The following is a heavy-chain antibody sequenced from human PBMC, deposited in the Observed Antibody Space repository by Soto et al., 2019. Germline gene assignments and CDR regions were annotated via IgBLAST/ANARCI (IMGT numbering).Heavy chain of an antibody. CDR3: ARISQRDFWSGYYYFFDY. Sequence: QVHLVQSGAEVEKPGASVKVSCKASGYTFTDYGISWVRQAPGQGLQWMGWITAFNGNTKYAQQFPGRVTMTTDTSTSTAYMELRSLESDDTAVYYCARISQRDFWSGYYYFFDYWGQGTLVTVSS. CDR2: ITAFNGNT. CDR1: GYTFTDYG. V-gene: IGHV1-18*01. D-gene: IGHD3-3*01. J-gene: IGHJ4*02.